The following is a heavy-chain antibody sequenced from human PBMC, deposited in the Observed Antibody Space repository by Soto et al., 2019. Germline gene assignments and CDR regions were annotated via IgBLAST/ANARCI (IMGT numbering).Heavy chain of an antibody. Sequence: EVQLLESGGGLVQPGGSLRLSCAASGFTFSSYAMSWVRQAPGKGLEWVSAISGSGGSTYYADSVKGRFTISRDNSKNTLYLQMNSLRAEDTAVYYCAKSGYNWNDAYYYYGMDVWGQGTTVTVS. CDR3: AKSGYNWNDAYYYYGMDV. D-gene: IGHD1-20*01. CDR1: GFTFSSYA. CDR2: ISGSGGST. V-gene: IGHV3-23*01. J-gene: IGHJ6*02.